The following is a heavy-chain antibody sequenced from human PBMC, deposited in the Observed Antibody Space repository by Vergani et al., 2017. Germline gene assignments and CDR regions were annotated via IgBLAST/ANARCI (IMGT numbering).Heavy chain of an antibody. D-gene: IGHD2-2*02. CDR1: GFTFSDYY. CDR3: AKARAGVVPADIPD. Sequence: EVQLVESGGGLVKPGGSLRLSCAASGFTFSDYYMSWIRQAPGRGLEWVSAISGRGGSTYYADSVKGRFTISRDNTKNTLYLQINSLRAEDTAVYYGAKARAGVVPADIPDWGQGTLVTVSS. J-gene: IGHJ4*02. V-gene: IGHV3-23*04. CDR2: ISGRGGST.